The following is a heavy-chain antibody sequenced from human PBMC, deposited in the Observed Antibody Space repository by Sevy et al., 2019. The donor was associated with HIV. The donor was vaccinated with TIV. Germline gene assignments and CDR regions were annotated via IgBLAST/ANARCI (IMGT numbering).Heavy chain of an antibody. Sequence: GGALRLSCAASGFTFSDYYMSWIRQAPGKGLEGVSYISSSGSTIYYADSVKGRFTISRDNAKNSLYLQMNSLRAEDTAVYYCARDPWATQAVAGQVDFWGQGTLVTVSS. CDR2: ISSSGSTI. CDR3: ARDPWATQAVAGQVDF. V-gene: IGHV3-11*01. D-gene: IGHD6-19*01. J-gene: IGHJ4*02. CDR1: GFTFSDYY.